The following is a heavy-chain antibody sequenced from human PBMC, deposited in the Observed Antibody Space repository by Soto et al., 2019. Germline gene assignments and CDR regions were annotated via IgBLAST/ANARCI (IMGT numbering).Heavy chain of an antibody. CDR2: INYRGST. V-gene: IGHV4-34*01. J-gene: IGHJ6*02. CDR1: GGSFTGYY. D-gene: IGHD3-3*01. Sequence: QVQLQQWGAGLLKPSETLSLTCAVYGGSFTGYYWTWIRQTPGKGLEWIGEINYRGSTYYNPSLESRITMAVDTSKNQFSLKLNSVTAADTAVYFCVRGQPHRITIFEVVIRSYDYGMDVWGQGTTVTVSS. CDR3: VRGQPHRITIFEVVIRSYDYGMDV.